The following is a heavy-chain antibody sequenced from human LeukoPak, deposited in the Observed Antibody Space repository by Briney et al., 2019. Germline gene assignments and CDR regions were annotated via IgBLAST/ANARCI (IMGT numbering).Heavy chain of an antibody. CDR3: ARVPQAGSGSTSARYNWFDP. V-gene: IGHV1-18*01. CDR2: ISAYNGNT. Sequence: GASVKVSCKASGYTFTSYGISWVRQAPGQGLEWMGWISAYNGNTNYAQKLQGRVTMTTDTSTSTAYMELRSLRSDDTAVYYCARVPQAGSGSTSARYNWFDPWGQGTLVTVSS. J-gene: IGHJ5*02. CDR1: GYTFTSYG. D-gene: IGHD3-10*01.